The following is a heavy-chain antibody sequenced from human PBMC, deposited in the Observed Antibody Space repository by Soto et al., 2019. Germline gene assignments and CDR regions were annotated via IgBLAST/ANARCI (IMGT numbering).Heavy chain of an antibody. J-gene: IGHJ4*02. CDR1: GYTFATYD. V-gene: IGHV1-8*01. CDR3: ARRKERSGPYYLDY. CDR2: MNPNTGNT. Sequence: QVQRVQSGAEVKKPGASVKVSCKASGYTFATYDFAWVRQATGQGREWMGWMNPNTGNTGYAQAFRGRVTMTRNTSITTAYMELSSLRSEDTAVYFCARRKERSGPYYLDYWGQGTLVTVSS. D-gene: IGHD6-25*01.